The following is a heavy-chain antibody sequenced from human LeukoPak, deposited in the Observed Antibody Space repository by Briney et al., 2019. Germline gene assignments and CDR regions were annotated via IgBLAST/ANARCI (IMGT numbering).Heavy chain of an antibody. J-gene: IGHJ4*02. CDR3: AREEEGNYYDSSGYEDY. CDR2: IYYSGST. CDR1: GGSISSSSYY. Sequence: SETLSLTCTVSGGSISSSSYYWGWIRQPPGKGLEWIGSIYYSGSTYYNPSLKSRVTISVDTSKNQFSLKLSSVTAADTAVYYCAREEEGNYYDSSGYEDYWGQGTLVTVSS. V-gene: IGHV4-39*07. D-gene: IGHD3-22*01.